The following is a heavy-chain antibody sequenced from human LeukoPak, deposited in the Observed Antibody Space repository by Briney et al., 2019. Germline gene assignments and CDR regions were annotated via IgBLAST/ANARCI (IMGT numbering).Heavy chain of an antibody. J-gene: IGHJ4*02. CDR3: ARGAGVVPAAIDY. CDR1: GFTVSSNY. Sequence: GGSLRLSCAASGFTVSSNYMSWVRQAPGKGLEWVSAVSGSGGSTYYADSVKGRFTISRDNSKNTLYLQMNSLRAEDTAVYYCARGAGVVPAAIDYWGQGTLVTVSS. V-gene: IGHV3-23*01. D-gene: IGHD2-2*02. CDR2: VSGSGGST.